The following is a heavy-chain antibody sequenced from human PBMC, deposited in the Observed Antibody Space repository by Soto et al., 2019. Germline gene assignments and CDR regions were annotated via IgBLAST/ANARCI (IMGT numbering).Heavy chain of an antibody. D-gene: IGHD2-8*01. CDR1: GYTFTSYG. Sequence: QVQLVQSGAEVKKPGASVKVSCKASGYTFTSYGISWVRQAPGQGLEWMGWISAYNGNTNYAQKFQGRVTMTTDTSTSTAYMELRSLRSDDTAVYYCEIGGKYCTNCVCSFYGMDVWGQGTTVTVSS. V-gene: IGHV1-18*01. CDR2: ISAYNGNT. CDR3: EIGGKYCTNCVCSFYGMDV. J-gene: IGHJ6*02.